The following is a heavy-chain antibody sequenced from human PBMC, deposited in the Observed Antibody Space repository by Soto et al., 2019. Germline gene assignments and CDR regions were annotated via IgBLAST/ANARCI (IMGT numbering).Heavy chain of an antibody. V-gene: IGHV1-69*13. CDR1: GGTFSSYA. CDR2: IIPIFGTA. J-gene: IGHJ3*02. CDR3: AGGPQILTGIRTFGAFDI. D-gene: IGHD1-20*01. Sequence: GASVKVSCKASGGTFSSYAISWVRQAPGQGLEWMGGIIPIFGTANYAQKFQGRVTITADESTSTAYMELSSLRSEDTAVYYCAGGPQILTGIRTFGAFDIWGQGTMVTVSS.